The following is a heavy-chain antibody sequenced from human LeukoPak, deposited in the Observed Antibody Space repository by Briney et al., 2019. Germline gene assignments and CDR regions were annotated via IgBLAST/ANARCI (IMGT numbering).Heavy chain of an antibody. J-gene: IGHJ4*02. CDR2: INPSSGGT. Sequence: ASVKVSCKASGYTFTGYYMHWVRQAPGQGLEWMGWINPSSGGTDYAQKFQGRVTMTRDTSISTAYMELSRLRSDDTAVYYCARGWGSSSWYRAGYWGQGTLVTVSS. CDR1: GYTFTGYY. V-gene: IGHV1-2*02. D-gene: IGHD6-13*01. CDR3: ARGWGSSSWYRAGY.